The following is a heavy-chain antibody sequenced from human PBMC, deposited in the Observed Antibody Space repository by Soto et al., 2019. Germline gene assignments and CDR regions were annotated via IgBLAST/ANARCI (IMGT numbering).Heavy chain of an antibody. D-gene: IGHD5-12*01. J-gene: IGHJ4*02. V-gene: IGHV1-18*01. CDR1: GYTFSNYG. CDR3: ARALVPGYTGFSDY. CDR2: ISAYNGNT. Sequence: QVQLVQSGAEVKKPGASVKVSCKTSGYTFSNYGINWVRQAPGQGLGWMGWISAYNGNTNFAQKHQGSATLTTDTSSTTAYMELRSLTSDDTAVYYWARALVPGYTGFSDYWGQGTLVTVSS.